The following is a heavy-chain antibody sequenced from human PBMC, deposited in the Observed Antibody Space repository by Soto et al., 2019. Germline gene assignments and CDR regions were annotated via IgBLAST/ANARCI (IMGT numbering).Heavy chain of an antibody. D-gene: IGHD2-2*01. V-gene: IGHV4-34*01. CDR2: INHSGST. J-gene: IGHJ6*02. CDR3: ARLGYCRSTSCYAWMDV. Sequence: QVQLQQWGAGLLKPSETLSLTCAVYGGSFSGYYWSWIRQPPGKGLEWIGEINHSGSTNYNPSLKSRVTISVDTSKNQFSLKLSPVTAADAAVYYCARLGYCRSTSCYAWMDVWGQGTTVTVSS. CDR1: GGSFSGYY.